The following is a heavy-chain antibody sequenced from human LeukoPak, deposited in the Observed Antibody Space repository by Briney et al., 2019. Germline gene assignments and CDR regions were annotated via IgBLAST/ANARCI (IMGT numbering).Heavy chain of an antibody. CDR3: ARGLTFGGFDY. CDR1: GGSIGSLY. CDR2: IQVSGIT. V-gene: IGHV4-59*11. J-gene: IGHJ4*02. D-gene: IGHD3-16*01. Sequence: SETLSLTCTVSGGSIGSLYGSWIRQTPGKGLEWIGYIQVSGITNYNPSLNGRVTISLETSKNQVSLKLSSVTAADTAVYYCARGLTFGGFDYWGQGTLVTVSS.